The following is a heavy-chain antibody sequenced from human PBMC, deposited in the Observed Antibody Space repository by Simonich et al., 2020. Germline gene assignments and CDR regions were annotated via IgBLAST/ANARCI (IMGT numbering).Heavy chain of an antibody. CDR2: INPNRGGT. J-gene: IGHJ3*02. CDR1: GYTFTGYY. Sequence: QVQLVQPGAEVKKPGASVKVSCKASGYTFTGYYMHWVRQAPGQGLEWMGWINPNRGGTNYEQKFQGRVTMTRDTSISTAYMELSRLRSDDTAVYYCARVRFEAFDIWGQGTMVTVSS. V-gene: IGHV1-2*02. CDR3: ARVRFEAFDI.